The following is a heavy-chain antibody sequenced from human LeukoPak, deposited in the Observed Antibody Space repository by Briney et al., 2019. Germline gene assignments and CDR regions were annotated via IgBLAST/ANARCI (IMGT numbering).Heavy chain of an antibody. Sequence: ASVKVSCKASGGTFSSYTISWVRQAPGQGLEWMGGIIPISGTPHYAQTFQGRVTITADESTSTAYMELSSLRSEDTAVYYCARDEQDSSSWYARWFDPWGQGTLVTVSS. CDR3: ARDEQDSSSWYARWFDP. V-gene: IGHV1-69*13. J-gene: IGHJ5*02. CDR2: IIPISGTP. D-gene: IGHD6-13*01. CDR1: GGTFSSYT.